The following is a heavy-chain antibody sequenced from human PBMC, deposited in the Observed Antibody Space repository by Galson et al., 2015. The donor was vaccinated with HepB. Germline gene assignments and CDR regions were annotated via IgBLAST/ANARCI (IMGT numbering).Heavy chain of an antibody. CDR3: ARAGVVAAAGTWFDP. V-gene: IGHV1-2*02. Sequence: SVKVSCKASGYTFTGYYMHWVRQAPGQGLEWMGWINPNSGGTNYAQKFQGRVTMTRDTSISTAYMELSRLRSDDTAVYYCARAGVVAAAGTWFDPWGQGTLVTVSS. J-gene: IGHJ5*02. D-gene: IGHD6-13*01. CDR2: INPNSGGT. CDR1: GYTFTGYY.